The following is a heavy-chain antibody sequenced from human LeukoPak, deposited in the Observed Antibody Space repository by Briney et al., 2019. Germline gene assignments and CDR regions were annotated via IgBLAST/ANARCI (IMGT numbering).Heavy chain of an antibody. CDR3: MKDKAYSSSWLYFDY. V-gene: IGHV3-23*01. J-gene: IGHJ4*02. D-gene: IGHD6-13*01. CDR1: GFSFTNYA. CDR2: IGGSGDST. Sequence: PGGSLRLSCAASGFSFTNYAMHGVRQAPGKGLEWVSCIGGSGDSTYYSDSVRGRFTISRDNSKNTLYLQMNSLRAEDTAIYYCMKDKAYSSSWLYFDYWGQGTLVTVSS.